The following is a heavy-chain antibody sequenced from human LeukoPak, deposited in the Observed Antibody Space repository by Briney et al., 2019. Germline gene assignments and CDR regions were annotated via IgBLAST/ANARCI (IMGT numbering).Heavy chain of an antibody. Sequence: SQTPSLICAISGDSVSSNSAAWNWIRQSPSRGLEWLGRTYYRSKWYNDYAVSVKSRIAINPDTSKNQFSLQLNSVTPEDTAVYYCASSDNSGHLLAYWGQGTLVTVSS. V-gene: IGHV6-1*01. CDR3: ASSDNSGHLLAY. CDR1: GDSVSSNSAA. D-gene: IGHD3-22*01. CDR2: TYYRSKWYN. J-gene: IGHJ4*02.